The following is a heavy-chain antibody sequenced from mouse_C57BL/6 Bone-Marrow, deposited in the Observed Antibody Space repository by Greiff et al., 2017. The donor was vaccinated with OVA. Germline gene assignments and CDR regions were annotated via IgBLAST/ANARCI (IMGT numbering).Heavy chain of an antibody. V-gene: IGHV1-74*01. CDR1: GYTFTSYW. Sequence: QVQLQQPGAELVKPGASVKVSCKASGYTFTSYWMHWVKQRPGQGLEWIGRLHPSDSDTNYNQKFKGKATLTVDKSSSTAYMQLSSLTSEDSAVYYCAIRGVYGNLFDYWGQGTTLTVSS. J-gene: IGHJ2*01. D-gene: IGHD2-1*01. CDR2: LHPSDSDT. CDR3: AIRGVYGNLFDY.